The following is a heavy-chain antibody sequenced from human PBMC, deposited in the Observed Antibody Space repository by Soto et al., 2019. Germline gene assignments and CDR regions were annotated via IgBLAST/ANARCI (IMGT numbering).Heavy chain of an antibody. J-gene: IGHJ4*02. V-gene: IGHV3-30-3*01. D-gene: IGHD3-3*01. CDR3: ARDPGGTDFAGWTYYVDY. Sequence: QVQLVESGGGVVQPGRSLRLSCAASGFTFSSYAMHWVRQAPGKGLEWVAVISYDGSNKYYADSVKGRFTISRDNSKNTLYLQMNSLRAEGTAVYYCARDPGGTDFAGWTYYVDYWGQGALVTVSS. CDR2: ISYDGSNK. CDR1: GFTFSSYA.